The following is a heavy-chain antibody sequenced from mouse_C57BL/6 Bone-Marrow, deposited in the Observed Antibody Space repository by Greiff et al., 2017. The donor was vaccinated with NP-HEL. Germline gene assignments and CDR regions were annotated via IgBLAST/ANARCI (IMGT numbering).Heavy chain of an antibody. CDR1: GYTFTSYW. V-gene: IGHV1-5*01. CDR2: IYPGNSDT. Sequence: EVQLQQSGTVLARPGASVKMSCKTSGYTFTSYWMHWVKQRPGQGLEWIGAIYPGNSDTSYTQKFKGKAKLTAVTSASTAYMELSSLTNEDSAVYYWTGGVYYGPYWYFGVWGTGTTVTVSS. J-gene: IGHJ1*03. CDR3: TGGVYYGPYWYFGV. D-gene: IGHD2-1*01.